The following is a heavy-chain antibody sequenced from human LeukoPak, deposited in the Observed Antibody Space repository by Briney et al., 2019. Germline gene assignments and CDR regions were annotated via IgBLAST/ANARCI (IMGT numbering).Heavy chain of an antibody. Sequence: SETLSLTCAVYGGSFSGYYWSWIRQPPGKGLEWIGEINHSGSTNYNPSLKSRVTISVDTSKNQFSLKLSSVTAADTAVYYCARRSGWYPLGYWGQGTLVTVSS. CDR1: GGSFSGYY. CDR2: INHSGST. V-gene: IGHV4-34*01. J-gene: IGHJ4*02. CDR3: ARRSGWYPLGY. D-gene: IGHD6-19*01.